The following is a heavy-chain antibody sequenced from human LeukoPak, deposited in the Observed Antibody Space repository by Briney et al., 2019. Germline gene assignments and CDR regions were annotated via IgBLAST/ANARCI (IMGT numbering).Heavy chain of an antibody. CDR2: ISGSGGST. D-gene: IGHD6-13*01. Sequence: PGGSLRLSCAASGFTFSSYAMHWVRQAPGKGLEWVSAISGSGGSTYYADSVKGRFTISRDNSKNTLYLQMNSLRAEDTAVYYCAKGPNLASSWYFRGSGLQDWGQGTLVTVSS. CDR3: AKGPNLASSWYFRGSGLQD. J-gene: IGHJ4*02. CDR1: GFTFSSYA. V-gene: IGHV3-23*01.